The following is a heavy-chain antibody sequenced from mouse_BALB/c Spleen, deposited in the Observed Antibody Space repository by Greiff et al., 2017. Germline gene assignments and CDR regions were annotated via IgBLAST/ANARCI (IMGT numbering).Heavy chain of an antibody. J-gene: IGHJ2*01. V-gene: IGHV1-69*02. CDR3: ARDYYRYDQYYFDY. CDR1: GYTFTSYW. Sequence: QVQLQQPGAELVKPGAPVKLSCKASGYTFTSYWMNWVKQRPGRGLEWIGRIDPSDSETHYNQKFKDKATLTVDNSSSTAYIQLSSLTSEDSAVYYCARDYYRYDQYYFDYWGQGTTLTVSS. D-gene: IGHD2-14*01. CDR2: IDPSDSET.